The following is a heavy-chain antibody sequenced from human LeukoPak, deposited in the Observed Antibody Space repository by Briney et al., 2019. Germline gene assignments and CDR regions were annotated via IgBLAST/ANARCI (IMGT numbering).Heavy chain of an antibody. V-gene: IGHV1-3*01. J-gene: IGHJ4*02. CDR2: INAGNGNT. Sequence: ASVKVSCKASGYTFTSYAMHWVRQAPGQRLEWMGWINAGNGNTKYSQKFQGRVTITRDTSASTAYMELSSLRSEDTAVYYCARDDYYGSGSYYNAAFDYWGQGTLVTVSS. CDR1: GYTFTSYA. D-gene: IGHD3-10*01. CDR3: ARDDYYGSGSYYNAAFDY.